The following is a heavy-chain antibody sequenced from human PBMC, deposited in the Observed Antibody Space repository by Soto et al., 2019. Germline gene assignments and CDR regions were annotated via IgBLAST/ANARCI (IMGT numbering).Heavy chain of an antibody. J-gene: IGHJ5*02. Sequence: SETLSLTCTVSGGSISSSSYYWGWIRQPPGKGLEWIGSIYYSGSTYYNPSLKSRVTISVDTSKNQFSLKLSSVTAADTAVYYCARRFSEQLVRANWFDPWGQGTLVTVSS. CDR2: IYYSGST. CDR1: GGSISSSSYY. D-gene: IGHD6-13*01. CDR3: ARRFSEQLVRANWFDP. V-gene: IGHV4-39*01.